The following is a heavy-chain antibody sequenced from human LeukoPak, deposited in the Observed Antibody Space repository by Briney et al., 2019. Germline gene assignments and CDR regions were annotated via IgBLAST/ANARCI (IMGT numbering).Heavy chain of an antibody. V-gene: IGHV1-69*04. CDR2: IIPILGIA. CDR1: GGTFSSYT. Sequence: ASLKVSCKASGGTFSSYTISWVRQAPGQGLEWMGRIIPILGIANYTQKFQGRVTITADKSTSTAYMELSSLRSEDTAVYYCARDMVPAAIDVVRFDPWGQGTLVTVSS. J-gene: IGHJ5*02. CDR3: ARDMVPAAIDVVRFDP. D-gene: IGHD2-2*02.